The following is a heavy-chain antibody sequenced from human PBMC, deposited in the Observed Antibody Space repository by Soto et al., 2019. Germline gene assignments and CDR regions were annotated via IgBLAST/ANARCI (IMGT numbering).Heavy chain of an antibody. CDR1: GFTFSSYA. V-gene: IGHV3-23*01. D-gene: IGHD2-2*02. Sequence: EVQLLESGGGLVQPGGSLRLSCAASGFTFSSYAMSWVRQAPGKGLEWVSAISGSGGSTYYADSVKGRFTISRDNSKNTLYLQLNSLRAEDTAVYYCAKDLYGGRYFDYWGQGTLVTVSS. CDR2: ISGSGGST. CDR3: AKDLYGGRYFDY. J-gene: IGHJ4*02.